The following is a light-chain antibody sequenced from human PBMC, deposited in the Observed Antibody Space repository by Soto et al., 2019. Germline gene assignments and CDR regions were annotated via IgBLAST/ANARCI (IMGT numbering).Light chain of an antibody. Sequence: DIQMTQSPSSLSAFVGDRVTISCRASQYIGSWLTWYHQKPGRAPKSLIYAASTFRSGVPSRFSGSGSGTDFTLTINSLQPEDSGTYYCQQYTSNPLTFGGGTQVEI. CDR3: QQYTSNPLT. CDR1: QYIGSW. J-gene: IGKJ4*01. CDR2: AAS. V-gene: IGKV1D-16*01.